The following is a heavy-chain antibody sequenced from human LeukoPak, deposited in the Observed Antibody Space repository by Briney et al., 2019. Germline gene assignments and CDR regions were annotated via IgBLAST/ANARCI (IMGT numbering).Heavy chain of an antibody. CDR1: GGTFSSYA. Sequence: ASVKVSCKASGGTFSSYAISWVRQAPGQGLEWMGGIIPIFGTANYAQKFQGRVTITADESTSTAYMELSSLRSEDTAVYYCATRYCSSTSCYTNYYYYGMDVWGQGTTVTVSS. CDR2: IIPIFGTA. D-gene: IGHD2-2*01. CDR3: ATRYCSSTSCYTNYYYYGMDV. J-gene: IGHJ6*02. V-gene: IGHV1-69*13.